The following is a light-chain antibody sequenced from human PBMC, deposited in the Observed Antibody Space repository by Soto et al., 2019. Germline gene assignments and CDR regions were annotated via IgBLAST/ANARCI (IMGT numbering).Light chain of an antibody. CDR2: DAS. J-gene: IGKJ1*01. V-gene: IGKV3-11*01. CDR1: QSVSSY. CDR3: QQRSNWWT. Sequence: EIVLTQSPATLSLSPCERATLSCRASQSVSSYLAWYQQKPGQAPRLLIYDASNRATGIPARFSGSGSGTDFTLTISSLEPEDFAVYYCQQRSNWWTFGQGTKVDI.